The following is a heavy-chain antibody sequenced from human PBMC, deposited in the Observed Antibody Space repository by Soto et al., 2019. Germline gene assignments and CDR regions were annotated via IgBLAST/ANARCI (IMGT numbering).Heavy chain of an antibody. CDR2: ISYDGSNK. Sequence: GGSLRLSCAASGFTFSSYGMHWVRQAPGKGLEWVAVISYDGSNKYYADSVKGRFTISRDNSKNTLYLQMNSLRAEDTAVYYCAKDLSGVDSSGYYSLGGPYYYGMDGWGQGTTVTVSS. J-gene: IGHJ6*02. CDR3: AKDLSGVDSSGYYSLGGPYYYGMDG. D-gene: IGHD3-22*01. CDR1: GFTFSSYG. V-gene: IGHV3-30*18.